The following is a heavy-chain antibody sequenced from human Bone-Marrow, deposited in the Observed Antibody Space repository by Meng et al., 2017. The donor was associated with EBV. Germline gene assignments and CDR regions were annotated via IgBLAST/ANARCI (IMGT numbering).Heavy chain of an antibody. CDR2: INTNTGNP. Sequence: QVDVEQVRLGLKKPGPSVKASCNASGYTLTSDAMNWVRQAPGQGLEWMGWINTNTGNPTYAQGFTGRFVYSLDTSVSTAYLQISSLKAEVTAVYYCARARVLLWEGWFDPWGQGTLVTVSS. CDR1: GYTLTSDA. J-gene: IGHJ5*02. CDR3: ARARVLLWEGWFDP. D-gene: IGHD2-15*01. V-gene: IGHV7-4-1*02.